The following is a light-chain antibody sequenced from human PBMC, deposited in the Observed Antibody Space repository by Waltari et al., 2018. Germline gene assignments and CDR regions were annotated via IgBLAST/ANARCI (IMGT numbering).Light chain of an antibody. V-gene: IGKV1-5*03. Sequence: DIQMTQSPSTLSASVGDRVTITCRASQSISNWLAWYQQKPGKDPKLLIYKASTLESGVPSRVSGSGSGTEFTLTISSLQPDDFATYYCQQYNSYSLLTFGGGTKVEIK. CDR1: QSISNW. CDR3: QQYNSYSLLT. CDR2: KAS. J-gene: IGKJ4*01.